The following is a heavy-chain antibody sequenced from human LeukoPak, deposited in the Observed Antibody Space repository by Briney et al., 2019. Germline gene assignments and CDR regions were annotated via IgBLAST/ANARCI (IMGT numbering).Heavy chain of an antibody. CDR2: ISGSGGST. CDR3: AKSSTFYYYYSMDV. J-gene: IGHJ6*03. Sequence: GGSLRLSCAASGFTFSSYAMSWVRQAPGRGLEWVSAISGSGGSTYYADSVKGGFTISRDNSKNTLYLQMNSLRAEDTAVYYCAKSSTFYYYYSMDVWGKGTTVTVSS. V-gene: IGHV3-23*01. CDR1: GFTFSSYA.